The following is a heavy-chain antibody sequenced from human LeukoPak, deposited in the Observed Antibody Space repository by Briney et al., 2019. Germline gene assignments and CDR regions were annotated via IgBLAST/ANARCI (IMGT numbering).Heavy chain of an antibody. CDR2: ISGSSGTT. CDR3: AKPSRGDCSGGSCYGAFDI. Sequence: PGGSLRLSCAASGFMFSTYSMNWVRQAPGKGLEWVSAISGSSGTTIYADSVRGRFTISRDNSKNTLYLQMNSLRAEDTAVYYCAKPSRGDCSGGSCYGAFDIWGQGTMVTVSS. D-gene: IGHD2-15*01. V-gene: IGHV3-23*01. CDR1: GFMFSTYS. J-gene: IGHJ3*02.